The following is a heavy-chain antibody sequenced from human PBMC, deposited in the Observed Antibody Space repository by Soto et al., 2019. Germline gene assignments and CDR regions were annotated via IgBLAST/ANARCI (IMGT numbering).Heavy chain of an antibody. D-gene: IGHD6-25*01. J-gene: IGHJ4*02. CDR3: ARVPWRLLFERGCFDY. CDR2: ISAYNGNT. Sequence: QVQLVQSGAEVKKPGASVKVSCKASGYTFTSYGISWVRQAPGQGLEWMGWISAYNGNTNYAQKLQGRGTMTTHTSTRQAYMELRSQRSDDTAVYYCARVPWRLLFERGCFDYWGQGTLVTVSS. CDR1: GYTFTSYG. V-gene: IGHV1-18*01.